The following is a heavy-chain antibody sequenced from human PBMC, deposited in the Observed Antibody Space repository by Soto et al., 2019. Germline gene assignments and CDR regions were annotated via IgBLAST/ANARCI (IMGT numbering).Heavy chain of an antibody. D-gene: IGHD4-17*01. CDR3: TTNFYSDHGMDV. CDR2: IKSRSDGGTT. J-gene: IGHJ6*02. Sequence: PGGSLRLSCAASGITFSKAWMNWVRQSPGKGLGWVGRIKSRSDGGTTAYAAPVKGRFTISRDDSKDTLWLQMNSLKTEVTAVYYCTTNFYSDHGMDVWGQGTTVTVSS. CDR1: GITFSKAW. V-gene: IGHV3-15*01.